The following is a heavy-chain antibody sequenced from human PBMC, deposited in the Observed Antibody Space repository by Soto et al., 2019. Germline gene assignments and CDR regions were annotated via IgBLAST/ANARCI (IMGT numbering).Heavy chain of an antibody. CDR3: AKDPNSKRRYFDL. D-gene: IGHD1-1*01. J-gene: IGHJ2*01. V-gene: IGHV3-23*01. CDR2: ISGSGGST. CDR1: GFTFSRYA. Sequence: EVQLLESGGGLVQPGGSLRLSCAASGFTFSRYALSWVRQAPGQGLEWVSAISGSGGSTYSADSVKGRFTISSDNSKSTLYLQMNSLRAEDTAGYYCAKDPNSKRRYFDLWGRGTLVTVSS.